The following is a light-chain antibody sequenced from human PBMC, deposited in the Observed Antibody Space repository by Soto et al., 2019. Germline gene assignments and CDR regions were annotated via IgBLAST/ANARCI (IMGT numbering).Light chain of an antibody. J-gene: IGKJ2*01. CDR3: QQCNNWPYT. CDR2: GAS. Sequence: EIVMTQSPATLSVSPGERVTLSCRARQSVSDNLAWYQQKPGQAPMLLIYGASTRATTTPARFSGSGSGTEFTLTISSLQSEDFAVYFCQQCNNWPYTFGQGTKLDIK. CDR1: QSVSDN. V-gene: IGKV3-15*01.